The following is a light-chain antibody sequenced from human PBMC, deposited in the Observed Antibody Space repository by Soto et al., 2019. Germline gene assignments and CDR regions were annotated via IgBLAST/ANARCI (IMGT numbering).Light chain of an antibody. CDR3: QQLNSYPLT. V-gene: IGKV1-9*01. CDR2: AAS. CDR1: QGISSY. Sequence: DIQLTQSPSFLSASVGDRVTITCWASQGISSYLAWYQQKPGKAPKLLIYAASTLQSGVPSRFSGSGSVTEFTLTISSLQPEDFATYYCQQLNSYPLTFGPGTKVDIK. J-gene: IGKJ3*01.